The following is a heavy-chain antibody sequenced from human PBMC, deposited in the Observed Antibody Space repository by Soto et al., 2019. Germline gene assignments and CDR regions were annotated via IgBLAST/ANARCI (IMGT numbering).Heavy chain of an antibody. CDR3: ARGGILDY. J-gene: IGHJ4*02. D-gene: IGHD5-18*01. Sequence: PSETLSLTCTVSGGSISSYYWSWIRQPPGKGLEWIGYIYYSGSTNYNPSLKSRVTISVDTSKNQFSLKLSSVTAADTAVYYCARGGILDYWGQGTLVTVSS. CDR2: IYYSGST. V-gene: IGHV4-59*01. CDR1: GGSISSYY.